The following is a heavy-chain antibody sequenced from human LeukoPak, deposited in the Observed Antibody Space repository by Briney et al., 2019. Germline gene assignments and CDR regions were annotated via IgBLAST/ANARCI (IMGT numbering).Heavy chain of an antibody. J-gene: IGHJ3*02. D-gene: IGHD6-13*01. CDR3: ARDGTGLDAFDI. V-gene: IGHV4-31*03. CDR1: GDSITSGGSY. CDR2: IYYTGST. Sequence: SQTLSLTCTVSGDSITSGGSYWTWLRQHPGRGLEWIGYIYYTGSTFYNPSLKSRLTLSVDTSKNQFSLKLTSMTAADTAVYYCARDGTGLDAFDIWGQGTMVTVSS.